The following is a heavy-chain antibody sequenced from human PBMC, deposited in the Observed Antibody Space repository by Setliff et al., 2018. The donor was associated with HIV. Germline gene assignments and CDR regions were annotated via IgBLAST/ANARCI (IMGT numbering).Heavy chain of an antibody. CDR2: IYYTGST. Sequence: SETLSLTCTASGGSISGGDYYWSWIRQHPGKGLEWIGYIYYTGSTYYNPSLKSRVTISVGTSKNQFSLKLGSVTAADTAIYYCATKPRPIVVMPAATHWYFDLWGRGTLVTSPQ. J-gene: IGHJ2*01. V-gene: IGHV4-31*03. D-gene: IGHD2-21*01. CDR3: ATKPRPIVVMPAATHWYFDL. CDR1: GGSISGGDYY.